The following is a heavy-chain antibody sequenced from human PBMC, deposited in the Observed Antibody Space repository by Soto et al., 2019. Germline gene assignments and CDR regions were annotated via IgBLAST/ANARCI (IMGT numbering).Heavy chain of an antibody. J-gene: IGHJ4*02. Sequence: SGPTLVTPTQPLTLTCTFSGFSLRTSGVGVGWIRQPPGKAPEWLALIYWNDDKRYSPSLKSRLTITKDTSKNQVVLTMTDMDPVDTGTYYCAQRLGSRGSFDYWGQGSLVTVSS. CDR2: IYWNDDK. CDR3: AQRLGSRGSFDY. V-gene: IGHV2-5*01. D-gene: IGHD6-25*01. CDR1: GFSLRTSGVG.